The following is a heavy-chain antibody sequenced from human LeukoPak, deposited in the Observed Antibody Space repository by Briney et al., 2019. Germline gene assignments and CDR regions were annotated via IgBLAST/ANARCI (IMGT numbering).Heavy chain of an antibody. CDR1: GGSISSYY. CDR3: ARGYSSSWYDDYYYYCGMDV. D-gene: IGHD6-13*01. V-gene: IGHV4-59*01. J-gene: IGHJ6*02. Sequence: SETLSLTCTVSGGSISSYYWSWIRQPPGKGLEWIGYIYYSGSTNYNPSLKSRVTISVDTSKNQFSLKLSSVTAADTAVYYCARGYSSSWYDDYYYYCGMDVWGQGTTVTVSS. CDR2: IYYSGST.